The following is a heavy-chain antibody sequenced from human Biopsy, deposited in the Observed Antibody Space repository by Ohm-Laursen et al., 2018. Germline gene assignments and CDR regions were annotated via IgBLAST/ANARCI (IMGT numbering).Heavy chain of an antibody. V-gene: IGHV4-59*01. D-gene: IGHD2/OR15-2a*01. CDR2: IYYSGST. Sequence: SETLSLTCTVSRGSISSDYWSWIRQTPGKGLEWIGYIYYSGSTNYNPSLKSRVTISVDTSKNQFSLRLNSVTAADTAVYYCARATNSTGWPYYYFYGMDVWGQGTTGSVSS. CDR1: RGSISSDY. CDR3: ARATNSTGWPYYYFYGMDV. J-gene: IGHJ6*02.